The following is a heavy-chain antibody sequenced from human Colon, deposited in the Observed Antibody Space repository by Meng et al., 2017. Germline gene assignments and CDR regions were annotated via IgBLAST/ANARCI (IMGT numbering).Heavy chain of an antibody. Sequence: GESLKISCAASRFTFSEYAMSWVRQSPGKGLEWVSTISASGDRTFYADSVKGRFTISRDNSRNMLYLQMKSLRAEDTAVYYCHLLVAGRGVFYFYSGFDVWGQGTTVTVSS. CDR1: RFTFSEYA. CDR3: HLLVAGRGVFYFYSGFDV. V-gene: IGHV3-23*01. CDR2: ISASGDRT. J-gene: IGHJ6*02. D-gene: IGHD6-19*01.